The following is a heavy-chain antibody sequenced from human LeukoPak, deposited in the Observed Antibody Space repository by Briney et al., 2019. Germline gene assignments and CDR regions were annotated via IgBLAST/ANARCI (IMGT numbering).Heavy chain of an antibody. Sequence: SETLSLTCAVYGGSFSGYYWSWIRQPPGKGLEWIGEINHSGSTNYNPSLKSRVTISVDTSKNQFSLELRSVTAADTAVYYCARQGTSGSYLTGLDVWGQGTTVTVSS. CDR2: INHSGST. CDR3: ARQGTSGSYLTGLDV. CDR1: GGSFSGYY. V-gene: IGHV4-34*01. D-gene: IGHD3-22*01. J-gene: IGHJ6*02.